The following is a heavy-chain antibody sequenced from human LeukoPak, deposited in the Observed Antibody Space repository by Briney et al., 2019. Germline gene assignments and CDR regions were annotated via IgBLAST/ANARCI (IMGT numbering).Heavy chain of an antibody. CDR1: GGSISNSDYS. Sequence: SETLSLTCTVSGGSISNSDYSWDWIRQPPGKGLEWIGSLYYSGSTYYNPSLKSRVTISVDTSKNQFSLKLSSVTAADTAVYYCASIHASIAARRGAFDIWGQGTMVTVSS. V-gene: IGHV4-39*07. CDR3: ASIHASIAARRGAFDI. D-gene: IGHD6-6*01. CDR2: LYYSGST. J-gene: IGHJ3*02.